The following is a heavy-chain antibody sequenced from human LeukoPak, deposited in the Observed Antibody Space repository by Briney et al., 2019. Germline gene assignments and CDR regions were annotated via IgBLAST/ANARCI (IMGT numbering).Heavy chain of an antibody. CDR3: ARVGEEGDFDY. Sequence: GGSLRLSCAASGFTFSRYWMTWVRQGPGKGREGVANIKQDGSEKYYVDSVKGRFTISRDNAKNSLYLQMRSLRVEDTAVYYCARVGEEGDFDYWGQGALVTVSS. CDR2: IKQDGSEK. V-gene: IGHV3-7*01. J-gene: IGHJ4*02. D-gene: IGHD3-10*01. CDR1: GFTFSRYW.